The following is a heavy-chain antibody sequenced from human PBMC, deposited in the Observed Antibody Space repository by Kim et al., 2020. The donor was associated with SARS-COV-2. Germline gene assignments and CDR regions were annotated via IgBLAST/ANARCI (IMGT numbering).Heavy chain of an antibody. CDR3: ARVPPGGDAFDI. Sequence: ASVKVSCKASGYTFTIYGISWVRQAPGQGLEWMGWISAYNGNTNYAQKLQGRVTMTTDTSTSTAYMELRSLRSDDTAVYYCARVPPGGDAFDIWGQGTMVTVSS. CDR2: ISAYNGNT. V-gene: IGHV1-18*01. CDR1: GYTFTIYG. J-gene: IGHJ3*02.